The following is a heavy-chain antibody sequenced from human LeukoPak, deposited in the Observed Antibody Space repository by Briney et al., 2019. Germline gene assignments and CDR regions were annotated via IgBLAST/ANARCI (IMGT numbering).Heavy chain of an antibody. CDR2: ISSSSSYI. CDR1: GFTFSSYS. D-gene: IGHD6-13*01. CDR3: ARDIWVPYPHPITAAGTGADY. J-gene: IGHJ4*02. Sequence: GGSLRLSCAASGFTFSSYSMNWVRQAPGKGLEWVSSISSSSSYIYYADSVKGRSTISRDNAKNSLYLQMNSLRAEDTAVYYCARDIWVPYPHPITAAGTGADYWGQGTLVTVSS. V-gene: IGHV3-21*01.